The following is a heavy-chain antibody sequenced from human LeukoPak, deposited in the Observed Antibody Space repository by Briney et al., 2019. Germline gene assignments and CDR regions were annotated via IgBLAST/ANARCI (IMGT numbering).Heavy chain of an antibody. J-gene: IGHJ3*02. CDR1: SGSISTSNYY. D-gene: IGHD6-13*01. CDR3: ARVTQQQLTDAFNI. V-gene: IGHV4-39*07. Sequence: SGTLSLTCTVSSGSISTSNYYWGWVRQPPGKALEWIGNIFYSGSTYYSPSLKSRVTISLDTSRNQFSLKLNSVTAADTAVYYCARVTQQQLTDAFNIWAKGQWSPSLQ. CDR2: IFYSGST.